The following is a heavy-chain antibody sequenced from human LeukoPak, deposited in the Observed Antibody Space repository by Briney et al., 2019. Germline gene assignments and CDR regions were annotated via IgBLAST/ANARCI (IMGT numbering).Heavy chain of an antibody. CDR2: IYSDGGST. V-gene: IGHV3-NL1*01. D-gene: IGHD3-10*01. CDR1: GFTFSSYG. CDR3: ARLISGSYHLYFDY. J-gene: IGHJ4*02. Sequence: GGSLRLSCAASGFTFSSYGMHWVRQAPGKGLEWLSIIYSDGGSTYYADSAKGRFTISRDNSKNTLYLQMNSLRAEDTALYYCARLISGSYHLYFDYWGLGTLVTVSS.